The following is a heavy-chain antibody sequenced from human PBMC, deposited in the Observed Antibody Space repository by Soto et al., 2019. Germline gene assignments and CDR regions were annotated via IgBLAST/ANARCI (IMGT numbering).Heavy chain of an antibody. CDR2: IYYSGST. J-gene: IGHJ6*02. Sequence: SETQSLTCTVSGCSIRSSGYYWGWIRQPPGKGLEWIGSIYYSGSTYYNPSLKSRVTISVDTSKNQFSLKLSSVTAADTAVYYCARPGYSSGWGADYYYGMDVWGQGTTVTVSS. D-gene: IGHD6-19*01. V-gene: IGHV4-39*01. CDR1: GCSIRSSGYY. CDR3: ARPGYSSGWGADYYYGMDV.